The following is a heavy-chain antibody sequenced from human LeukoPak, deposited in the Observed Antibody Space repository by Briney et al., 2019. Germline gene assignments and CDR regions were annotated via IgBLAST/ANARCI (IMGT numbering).Heavy chain of an antibody. CDR2: ISGSGGST. CDR1: GLTFSSYA. CDR3: AKVGGDYGYFDY. V-gene: IGHV3-23*01. J-gene: IGHJ4*02. D-gene: IGHD4-17*01. Sequence: GGSLRLSCAASGLTFSSYAMSWVRQAPGKGLEWVSAISGSGGSTYYADSVKGRFTISRDNSKNTLCLQMNSLRAEDTAVYYCAKVGGDYGYFDYWGQGTLVTVSS.